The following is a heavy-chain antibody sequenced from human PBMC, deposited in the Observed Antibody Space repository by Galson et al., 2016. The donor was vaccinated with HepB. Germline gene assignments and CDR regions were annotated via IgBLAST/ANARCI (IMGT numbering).Heavy chain of an antibody. V-gene: IGHV3-30-3*01. D-gene: IGHD6-13*01. CDR3: ARGGGAAVGTRRFDP. Sequence: SLRLSCAASGSTFGASPMHWVRQAPGKGLEWVAVMAYDGNNKYSESVRGRFTISRDNSRNTLYLEMNSLRPDDTAVYYCARGGGAAVGTRRFDPWGQGTLVTVSS. J-gene: IGHJ5*02. CDR2: MAYDGNNK. CDR1: GSTFGASP.